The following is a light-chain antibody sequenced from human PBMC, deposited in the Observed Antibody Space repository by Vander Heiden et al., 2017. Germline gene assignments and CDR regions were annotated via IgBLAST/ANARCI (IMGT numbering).Light chain of an antibody. Sequence: QSVLTQPPSTSGTPGQSVPISCSGSSSNIGSNAVNWYQQLPGAAPRLLIYNNEQRPSGVPDRFSGSKSGTSASLSVSGLRSEDEADYYCAAWDDSLTGLVFGGGTKLTVL. V-gene: IGLV1-44*01. CDR1: SSNIGSNA. CDR2: NNE. CDR3: AAWDDSLTGLV. J-gene: IGLJ2*01.